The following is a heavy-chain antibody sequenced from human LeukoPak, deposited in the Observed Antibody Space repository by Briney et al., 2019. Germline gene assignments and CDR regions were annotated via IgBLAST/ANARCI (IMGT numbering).Heavy chain of an antibody. CDR1: GGSISSYY. CDR3: ARTSVGATPTYYYYYMDV. J-gene: IGHJ6*03. V-gene: IGHV4-4*07. Sequence: PSETLSLTCTVSGGSISSYYWSWIRQPPGKGLEWIGRIYTSGSTDYNPSLKSRVTMSVDTSKNQFSLKLSSVTAADTAVYYCARTSVGATPTYYYYYMDVWGKGTTVTVSS. D-gene: IGHD1-26*01. CDR2: IYTSGST.